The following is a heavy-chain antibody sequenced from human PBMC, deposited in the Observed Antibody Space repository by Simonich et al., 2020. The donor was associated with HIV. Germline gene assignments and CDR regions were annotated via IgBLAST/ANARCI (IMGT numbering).Heavy chain of an antibody. CDR3: ARDSATRTDAGAFDI. J-gene: IGHJ3*02. V-gene: IGHV1-3*01. CDR2: ITAGNGTT. D-gene: IGHD1-1*01. Sequence: QVHLVQSGAEVKKPGASVKLSCKASGYTFTTYSMHWVRQAPGQRLEWMGWITAGNGTTKNSQKFQGRVTITRDTSASTAYMELSSLTSEDTAVYYCARDSATRTDAGAFDIWGQGTMVTVSS. CDR1: GYTFTTYS.